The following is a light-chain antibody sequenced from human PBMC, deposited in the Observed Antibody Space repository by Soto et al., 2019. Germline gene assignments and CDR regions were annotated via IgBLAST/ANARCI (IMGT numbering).Light chain of an antibody. Sequence: QSVLTQSPSASGTPGQTITISCSGSSSNIGSNAVYWYQQLSGSAPKLLMHSNDQRPSGVPDRFSGSRSGTSASLAVSGLRSEDEADYFCSAWDDSLGGYVFGPGT. CDR1: SSNIGSNA. J-gene: IGLJ1*01. CDR2: SND. V-gene: IGLV1-47*02. CDR3: SAWDDSLGGYV.